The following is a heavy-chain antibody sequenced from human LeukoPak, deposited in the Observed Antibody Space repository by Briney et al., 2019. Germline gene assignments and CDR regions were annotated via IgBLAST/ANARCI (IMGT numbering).Heavy chain of an antibody. V-gene: IGHV1-2*02. CDR1: GYTFSGYY. D-gene: IGHD1-26*01. Sequence: ASVKVSCKASGYTFSGYYMHWVRQAPGQGLEWMGWINPNSGGTNYAQKFQGRVTMTRDTSISTAYMDLSRLRSDDTAVYYCARGGVGATWFDPWGQGTLVTVSS. J-gene: IGHJ5*02. CDR3: ARGGVGATWFDP. CDR2: INPNSGGT.